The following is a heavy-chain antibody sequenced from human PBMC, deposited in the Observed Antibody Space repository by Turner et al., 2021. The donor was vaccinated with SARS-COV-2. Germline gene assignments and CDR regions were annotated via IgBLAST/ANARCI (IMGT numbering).Heavy chain of an antibody. CDR3: AKGSGYSYELGFDY. CDR2: ISWNMGSI. J-gene: IGHJ4*02. CDR1: GFTFDDYA. V-gene: IGHV3-9*01. Sequence: EVQQGESRGGVLQTGRSLRLSLAATGFTFDDYAMNWVRQEPGKVLECVLGISWNMGSIGYADSVKGRFTISRDNAKNSRYLQMNSLRAEDTALNYCAKGSGYSYELGFDYWGQGTLVTVSS. D-gene: IGHD5-18*01.